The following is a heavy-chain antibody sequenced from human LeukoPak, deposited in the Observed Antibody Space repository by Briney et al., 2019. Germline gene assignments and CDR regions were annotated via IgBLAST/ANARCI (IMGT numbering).Heavy chain of an antibody. CDR3: ARLGGYSTGWYIQY. D-gene: IGHD6-19*01. CDR1: GYTFTTNW. Sequence: GESLKISCKGFGYTFTTNWIAWVRQMPGKGLESMGVVYPGTSDSRYSPSFQGQVTISADNSLSAAYLQWSSLKASDSAMYYCARLGGYSTGWYIQYWGQGTLVTVSS. V-gene: IGHV5-51*01. J-gene: IGHJ4*02. CDR2: VYPGTSDS.